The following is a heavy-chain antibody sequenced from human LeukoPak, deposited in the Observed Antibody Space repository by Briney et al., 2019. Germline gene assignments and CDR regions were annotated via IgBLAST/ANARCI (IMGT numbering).Heavy chain of an antibody. D-gene: IGHD5-24*01. Sequence: GGSLRLSCAASGFTLSSYGMSWVRQAPGKGLEWVANMKQDGSEIYYVDSVKGRFTISRDNAKNSLYLQMNSLRVEDTAMYYCARDRRDGYNVLDYWGQGTLVTVSS. CDR3: ARDRRDGYNVLDY. V-gene: IGHV3-7*01. J-gene: IGHJ4*02. CDR2: MKQDGSEI. CDR1: GFTLSSYG.